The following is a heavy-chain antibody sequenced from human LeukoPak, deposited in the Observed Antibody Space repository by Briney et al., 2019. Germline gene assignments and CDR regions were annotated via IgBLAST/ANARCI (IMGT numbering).Heavy chain of an antibody. CDR1: GLTVITKD. Sequence: GGSLRLSCAASGLTVITKDMTLVRPAPGKGPEWVSVLYSDGNTKYADSVQGRFTISRNNSKNTLYLEMNSLSPDDTAVYYCARGVEPLAANTLAYWGQGTLVTVSS. V-gene: IGHV3-53*01. CDR3: ARGVEPLAANTLAY. D-gene: IGHD1-14*01. J-gene: IGHJ4*02. CDR2: LYSDGNT.